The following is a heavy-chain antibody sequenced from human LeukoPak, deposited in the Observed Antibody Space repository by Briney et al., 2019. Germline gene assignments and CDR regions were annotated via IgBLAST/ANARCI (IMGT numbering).Heavy chain of an antibody. CDR1: GFTFSSYD. CDR3: ARGAYCGGDCYPPYHFDY. D-gene: IGHD2-21*02. CDR2: IGTAGDT. Sequence: PGGSLRLSCAASGFTFSSYDMHWVRQVTGKGLEWVSAIGTAGDTYYPGSVKGRFTISRENAKNSLYLQMNSLRAGDTAVYYCARGAYCGGDCYPPYHFDYWGQGTLVTVSS. V-gene: IGHV3-13*01. J-gene: IGHJ4*02.